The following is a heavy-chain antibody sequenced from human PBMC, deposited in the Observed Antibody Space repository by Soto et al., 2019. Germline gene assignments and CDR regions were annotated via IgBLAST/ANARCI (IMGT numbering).Heavy chain of an antibody. CDR3: ARARGYSYGYSVRYYYGMDV. J-gene: IGHJ6*02. Sequence: LRLSCAASGFTFSSYGMHWVRQAPGKGLEWVAVIWYDGSNKYYADSVKGRFTIPRDNSKNTLYLQMNSLRAEDTAVYCCARARGYSYGYSVRYYYGMDVWGQGTTVTVSS. CDR1: GFTFSSYG. V-gene: IGHV3-33*01. D-gene: IGHD5-18*01. CDR2: IWYDGSNK.